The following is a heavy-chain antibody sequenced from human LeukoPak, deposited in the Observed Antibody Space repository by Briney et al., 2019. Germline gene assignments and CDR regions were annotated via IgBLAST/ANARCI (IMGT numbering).Heavy chain of an antibody. Sequence: GGSLRLSCAASGFTFSSYDMHWVRQATGKGLEWVSAIGTAGGTYYPGSVKGRFTISRENAKNSLYLQMNSLRAGDTAVYYCARALSVDCSGGSCYYGGAFDIWGQGTMVTVSS. D-gene: IGHD2-15*01. CDR1: GFTFSSYD. CDR2: IGTAGGT. CDR3: ARALSVDCSGGSCYYGGAFDI. J-gene: IGHJ3*02. V-gene: IGHV3-13*01.